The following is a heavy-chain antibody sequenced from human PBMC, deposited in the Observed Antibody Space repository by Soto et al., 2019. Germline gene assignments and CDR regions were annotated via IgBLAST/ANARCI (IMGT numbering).Heavy chain of an antibody. V-gene: IGHV1-69*13. CDR2: IIPIFGTA. CDR1: GGTFSSYA. Sequence: SVKVSCKASGGTFSSYAISWVRQAPGQGLEWMGGIIPIFGTASYAQKFQGRVTITADESTSTAYMELSSLRSEDTAVYYCARNTIFGVHWFDPWGQGTLVTVSS. J-gene: IGHJ5*02. CDR3: ARNTIFGVHWFDP. D-gene: IGHD3-3*01.